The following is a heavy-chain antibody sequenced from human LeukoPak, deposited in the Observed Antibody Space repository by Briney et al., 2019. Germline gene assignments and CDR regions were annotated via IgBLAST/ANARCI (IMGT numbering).Heavy chain of an antibody. CDR2: IYYNGST. CDR3: ARVTGYSYGYYFDY. CDR1: GGSISSYY. Sequence: SETLSLTCTVSGGSISSYYWSWIRQPPGKGLEWIGYIYYNGSTNYNPSLKSRVTISVDTSKNQFSLKLSSVTAADTAVYYCARVTGYSYGYYFDYWGQGTLVTVSS. J-gene: IGHJ4*02. V-gene: IGHV4-59*01. D-gene: IGHD5-18*01.